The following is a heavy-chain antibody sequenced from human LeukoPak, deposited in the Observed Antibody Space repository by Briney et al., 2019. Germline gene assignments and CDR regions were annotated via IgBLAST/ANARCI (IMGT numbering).Heavy chain of an antibody. CDR2: ISYDGSNK. D-gene: IGHD3-22*01. Sequence: GGSLRLSCAASGFTFSSYAMHWVRQAPGKGLEWVAVISYDGSNKYYADSVKGRFTISRDNSKNTLYLQMNSLRAEDTAVYYCARGGPNSSGYIFYYYYGMDVWGQGTTVTVSS. CDR1: GFTFSSYA. J-gene: IGHJ6*02. V-gene: IGHV3-30-3*01. CDR3: ARGGPNSSGYIFYYYYGMDV.